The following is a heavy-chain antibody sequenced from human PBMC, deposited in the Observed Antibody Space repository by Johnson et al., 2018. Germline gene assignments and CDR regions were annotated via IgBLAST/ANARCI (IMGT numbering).Heavy chain of an antibody. J-gene: IGHJ6*03. CDR3: AKANSSSYYYYYMDV. CDR2: IYSGGST. D-gene: IGHD6-13*01. CDR1: GFTVSSNY. Sequence: VQLVQSGGGLVQPGGSLRLSCAASGFTVSSNYMSWVRQAPGKGLEWVSVIYSGGSTYYADSVKGRFTISRDNSKNSLYLQMNSLRAEDTALYYCAKANSSSYYYYYMDVWGKGTTVTVSS. V-gene: IGHV3-66*02.